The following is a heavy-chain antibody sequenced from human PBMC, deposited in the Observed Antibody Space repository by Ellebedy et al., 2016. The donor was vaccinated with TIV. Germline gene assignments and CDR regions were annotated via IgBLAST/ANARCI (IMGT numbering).Heavy chain of an antibody. CDR2: ISSDGGSP. V-gene: IGHV3-64D*06. J-gene: IGHJ4*02. D-gene: IGHD5-18*01. Sequence: GESLKISCSASGFSFSSYDMYWLRQAPGKGLEYVSAISSDGGSPFHADSLKGRFTITRDNSKSTLYLQMRSLRPEDTAVYYCVKWGYKYGFGDYWGQGTLVTVSS. CDR1: GFSFSSYD. CDR3: VKWGYKYGFGDY.